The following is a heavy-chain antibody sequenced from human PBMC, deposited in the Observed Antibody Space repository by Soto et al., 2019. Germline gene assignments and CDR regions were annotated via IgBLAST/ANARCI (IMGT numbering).Heavy chain of an antibody. Sequence: SETLSLTGTVSGGSISAAGYSWGWIRQPPGRGLEWIGGIYHSGTTFYNPSLKIRLTISLDRSSNRFSLKLSSVTAAETAVYYCARLRTITGGFYGMDVWGQGTTVTVSS. J-gene: IGHJ6*02. V-gene: IGHV4-39*01. CDR1: GGSISAAGYS. D-gene: IGHD5-12*01. CDR2: IYHSGTT. CDR3: ARLRTITGGFYGMDV.